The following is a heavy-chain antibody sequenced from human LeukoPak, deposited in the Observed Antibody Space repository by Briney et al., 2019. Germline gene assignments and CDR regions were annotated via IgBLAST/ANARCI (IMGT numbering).Heavy chain of an antibody. J-gene: IGHJ4*02. CDR2: ISYDGSNK. V-gene: IGHV3-30-3*01. CDR3: ARDVYDSSGYYFDY. Sequence: GSLRLSCAASGFTFSSYAMHWVRQAPGKGLEWVAVISYDGSNKYYADSVKGRFTISRDNSKNTLYLQMNSLRAEDTAVYYCARDVYDSSGYYFDYWGQGTLVTVSS. D-gene: IGHD3-22*01. CDR1: GFTFSSYA.